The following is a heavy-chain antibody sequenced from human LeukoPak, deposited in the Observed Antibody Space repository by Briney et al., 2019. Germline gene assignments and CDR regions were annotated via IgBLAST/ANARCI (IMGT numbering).Heavy chain of an antibody. CDR3: ARAYYDSSGYYRLMAFDI. V-gene: IGHV4-59*12. J-gene: IGHJ3*02. Sequence: PSETLSLTCTVSGGSISSYYWSWIRQPPGKGLEWIGYIYYSGSTNYNPSLKSRVTISVDTSKNQFSLKLSSVTAADTAVYYCARAYYDSSGYYRLMAFDIWGQGTMVTVSS. CDR2: IYYSGST. D-gene: IGHD3-22*01. CDR1: GGSISSYY.